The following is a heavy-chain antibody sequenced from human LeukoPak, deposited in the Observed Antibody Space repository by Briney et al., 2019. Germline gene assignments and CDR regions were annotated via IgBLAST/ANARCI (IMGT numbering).Heavy chain of an antibody. CDR1: GHTFTAYY. CDR3: ARGNRITMIVVVITSADY. D-gene: IGHD3-22*01. J-gene: IGHJ4*02. CDR2: INPNSGGT. V-gene: IGHV1-2*02. Sequence: ASVNVSCKASGHTFTAYYMHWVRQAPGQGLEWMGWINPNSGGTNYAQKFQGRVTMTRDTSTSTAYMELSRLRSDDTAVYYCARGNRITMIVVVITSADYWGQGALVTVSS.